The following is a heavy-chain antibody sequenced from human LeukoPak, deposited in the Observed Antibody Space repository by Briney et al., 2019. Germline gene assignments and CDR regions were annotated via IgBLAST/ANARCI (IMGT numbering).Heavy chain of an antibody. CDR1: GYTFTSYG. Sequence: ASVKVSCKASGYTFTSYGINWVRQATGQGLEWMGWMNPNSGNTGYAQKFQGRVTITRNTSISTAYMELSSLRSEDTAVYYCARGQFGYYYDSSGYLNFDYWGQGTLVTVSS. CDR2: MNPNSGNT. D-gene: IGHD3-22*01. J-gene: IGHJ4*02. V-gene: IGHV1-8*03. CDR3: ARGQFGYYYDSSGYLNFDY.